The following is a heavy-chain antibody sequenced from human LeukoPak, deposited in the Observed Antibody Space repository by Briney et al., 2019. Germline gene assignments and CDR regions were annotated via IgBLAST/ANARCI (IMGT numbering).Heavy chain of an antibody. CDR1: RGSISGYS. D-gene: IGHD3-10*01. Sequence: SETLSLTCTVSRGSISGYSWTWIRQSPGGGLEWIGYIYYSGDTAYNPSLRSRVTMSVDTSKNQFSLQLRSMTTADTAVYYCVRGPYGASISKWFDPWGQGTQVIVSP. J-gene: IGHJ5*02. CDR2: IYYSGDT. CDR3: VRGPYGASISKWFDP. V-gene: IGHV4-59*01.